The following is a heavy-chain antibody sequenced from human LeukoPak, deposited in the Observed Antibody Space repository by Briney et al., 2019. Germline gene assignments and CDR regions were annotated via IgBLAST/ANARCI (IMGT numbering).Heavy chain of an antibody. CDR1: GGSISSSSYY. D-gene: IGHD3-22*01. CDR2: IHYSGST. J-gene: IGHJ4*02. Sequence: SETLSLTCTVSGGSISSSSYYWGWIRQPPGKGLEWIGSIHYSGSTSYNPSLKSRVTISVDTSKNQFSLRLSSVTAADTAVYYCASGYYYDSSGSSWWYFDYWGQGTLVTVSS. V-gene: IGHV4-39*01. CDR3: ASGYYYDSSGSSWWYFDY.